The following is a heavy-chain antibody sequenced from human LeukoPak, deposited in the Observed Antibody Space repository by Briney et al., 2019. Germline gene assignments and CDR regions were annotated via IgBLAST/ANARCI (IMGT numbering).Heavy chain of an antibody. D-gene: IGHD3-10*01. V-gene: IGHV1-69*04. CDR3: ARVSNYNDAFDI. CDR2: IIPILGIA. CDR1: GGTFSSYA. J-gene: IGHJ3*02. Sequence: SVKVSCKASGGTFSSYAISWVRQAPGQGLEWMGRIIPILGIANYAQKFQGRVTITADKSTGTAYMELSSLRSEDTAVYYCARVSNYNDAFDIWGQGTMVTVSS.